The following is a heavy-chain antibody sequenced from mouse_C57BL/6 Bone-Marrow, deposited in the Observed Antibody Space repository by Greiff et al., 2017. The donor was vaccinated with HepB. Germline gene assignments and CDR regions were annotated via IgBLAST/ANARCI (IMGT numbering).Heavy chain of an antibody. CDR2: ISSGGSYT. D-gene: IGHD2-2*01. V-gene: IGHV5-6*01. Sequence: EVKLVESGGDLVKPGGSLKLSCAASGFTLSSYGMSWVRQTPDKRLEWVATISSGGSYTYYPDSVKGRFTISRDNAKNTLYLQMSSLKSEDTAMYYCARHEGLRRRKNFDYWGQGTTLTVSS. J-gene: IGHJ2*01. CDR3: ARHEGLRRRKNFDY. CDR1: GFTLSSYG.